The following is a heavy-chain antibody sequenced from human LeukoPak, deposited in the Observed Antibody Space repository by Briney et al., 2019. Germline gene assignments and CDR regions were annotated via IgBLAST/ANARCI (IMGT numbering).Heavy chain of an antibody. CDR2: IYYSGTT. J-gene: IGHJ4*02. V-gene: IGHV4-59*08. Sequence: SETLSLTCTVSGGSISSYYWNWIRQPPGKGLEWIGYIYYSGTTNYNPSLKSRVTISVDTSKNQFSLKVSSVTAADTAVYYCARHDRWKYSHFDYWGQGTLVTVSS. CDR1: GGSISSYY. D-gene: IGHD1-7*01. CDR3: ARHDRWKYSHFDY.